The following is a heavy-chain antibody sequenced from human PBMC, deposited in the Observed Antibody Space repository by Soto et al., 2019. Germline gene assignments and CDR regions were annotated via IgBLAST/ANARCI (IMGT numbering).Heavy chain of an antibody. V-gene: IGHV3-23*01. CDR3: AWRDWNYFGGRSGMDV. J-gene: IGHJ6*02. CDR1: GFTFSSYA. CDR2: ISGSGGST. Sequence: EVQLLESGGGLVQPGGSLRLSCAASGFTFSSYAMSWVRQAPGKGLEWVSAISGSGGSTYYADSVKGRFTISRDNSKNTLYLQMNSLRAEDTAVYYCAWRDWNYFGGRSGMDVWGQGTTVTVSS. D-gene: IGHD1-7*01.